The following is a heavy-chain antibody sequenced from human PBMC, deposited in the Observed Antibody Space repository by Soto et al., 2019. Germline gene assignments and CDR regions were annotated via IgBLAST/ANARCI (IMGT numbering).Heavy chain of an antibody. V-gene: IGHV1-46*01. Sequence: ASVKVSCKASGYIFTSYYIHWVRQAPGQGLEWIGRINPFDGSRMFAQSFQGRVTMTRDTSTSTAYMEVTGLRSEDTAVYYCAGGGYAKLLYYPSSYYYGMDVWGQGTTVTVSS. D-gene: IGHD3-22*01. CDR1: GYIFTSYY. J-gene: IGHJ6*02. CDR2: INPFDGSR. CDR3: AGGGYAKLLYYPSSYYYGMDV.